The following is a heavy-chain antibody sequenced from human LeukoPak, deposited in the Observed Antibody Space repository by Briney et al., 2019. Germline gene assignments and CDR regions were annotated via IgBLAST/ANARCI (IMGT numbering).Heavy chain of an antibody. V-gene: IGHV3-30*02. J-gene: IGHJ4*02. D-gene: IGHD5-12*01. Sequence: GGTLRLSCAASGLTFRSYGMHCVPQAPSKGLEGGAFIRYDGSNKYYSDYVKGRFTISRDNSKNTLYLQMNSLRAEDTAVYYGAKDRGLVATSSDYFDYWGQGALVTVSS. CDR2: IRYDGSNK. CDR3: AKDRGLVATSSDYFDY. CDR1: GLTFRSYG.